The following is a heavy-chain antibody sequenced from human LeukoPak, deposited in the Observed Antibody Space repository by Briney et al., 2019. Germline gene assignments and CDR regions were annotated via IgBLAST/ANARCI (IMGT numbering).Heavy chain of an antibody. CDR1: GGSISNYY. CDR3: ARDSYYYGSGSYYRGFDY. V-gene: IGHV4-59*01. J-gene: IGHJ4*02. D-gene: IGHD3-10*01. Sequence: PSGTLSLTCTASGGSISNYYWSWIRQPPGKGLEWIGYIYYSGSTNYNPSLKSRVTILVDTSKNQFSLKLSSVTTADTAVYYCARDSYYYGSGSYYRGFDYWGQGTLVTVSS. CDR2: IYYSGST.